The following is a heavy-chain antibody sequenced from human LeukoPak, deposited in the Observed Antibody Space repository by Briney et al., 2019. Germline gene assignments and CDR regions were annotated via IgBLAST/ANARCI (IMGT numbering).Heavy chain of an antibody. V-gene: IGHV3-21*01. D-gene: IGHD1-26*01. J-gene: IGHJ6*02. CDR3: ARWELLGYYYYYGMDV. Sequence: SGGSLRLSCAASGFTFSSYSMNWVRQAPGKGLEWVSSISSSSSYIYYADTVKGRFTISRDNPKNSLYLQMNSLRAEDTAVYYCARWELLGYYYYYGMDVWGQGTTVTVSS. CDR2: ISSSSSYI. CDR1: GFTFSSYS.